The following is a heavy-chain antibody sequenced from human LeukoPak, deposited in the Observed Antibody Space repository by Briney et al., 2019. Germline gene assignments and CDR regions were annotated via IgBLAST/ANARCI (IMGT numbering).Heavy chain of an antibody. J-gene: IGHJ5*02. CDR1: GGSISSSSYY. Sequence: SETLSLTCTVSGGSISSSSYYWGWIRQPPGKGLEWIGSIYYSGSTYYNPPLKSRVTISVDTSKNQFSLKLSSVTAADTAVYYCARGYCSGGSCYSGWFDPWGQGTLVTVSS. CDR3: ARGYCSGGSCYSGWFDP. V-gene: IGHV4-39*01. D-gene: IGHD2-15*01. CDR2: IYYSGST.